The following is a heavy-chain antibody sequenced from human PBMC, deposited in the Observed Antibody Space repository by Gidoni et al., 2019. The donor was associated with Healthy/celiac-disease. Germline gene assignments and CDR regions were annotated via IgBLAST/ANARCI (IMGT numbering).Heavy chain of an antibody. D-gene: IGHD3-10*01. V-gene: IGHV1-3*01. CDR2: INAGNGNT. Sequence: QVQLVQSGAEVKKPGASVKVSCKASGYTFTSYAMYWVRQAPGQRLEWMGWINAGNGNTKYSQKFQGRVTITRDTSASTAYMELSSLRSEDTAVYYCARSYGSGSYYPFDYWGQGTLVTVSS. J-gene: IGHJ4*02. CDR3: ARSYGSGSYYPFDY. CDR1: GYTFTSYA.